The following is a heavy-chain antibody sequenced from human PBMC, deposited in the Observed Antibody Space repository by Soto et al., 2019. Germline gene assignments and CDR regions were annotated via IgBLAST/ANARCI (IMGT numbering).Heavy chain of an antibody. V-gene: IGHV1-18*01. CDR3: ARILGIGQFYYYYYYMDV. J-gene: IGHJ6*03. D-gene: IGHD7-27*01. Sequence: QVQLVQSGSEVKKPGASVKVSCKASGYTFTSYGISWVRQAPGQGLEWMGWISAYNGNTNYAQKLQGRVTMTTDTSTSTAYMELRSLRSDDTAVYYCARILGIGQFYYYYYYMDVWGKGTTVTVSS. CDR2: ISAYNGNT. CDR1: GYTFTSYG.